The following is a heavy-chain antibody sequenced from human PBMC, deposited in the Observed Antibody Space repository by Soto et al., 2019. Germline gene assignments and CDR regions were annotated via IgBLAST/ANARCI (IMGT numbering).Heavy chain of an antibody. J-gene: IGHJ5*02. V-gene: IGHV4-34*01. CDR2: INHSGST. CDR3: ARGRLLGQQLNWFDP. D-gene: IGHD6-13*01. CDR1: GGSFSGYY. Sequence: ETLSLTCAVYGGSFSGYYWSWIRQPPGKGLEWIGEINHSGSTNYNPSLKSRVTISVDTSKNQFSLKLSSVTAADTAVYYCARGRLLGQQLNWFDPWGQGTLVTVSS.